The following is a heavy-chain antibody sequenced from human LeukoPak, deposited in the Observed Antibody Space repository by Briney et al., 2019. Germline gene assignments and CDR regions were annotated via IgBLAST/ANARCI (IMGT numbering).Heavy chain of an antibody. J-gene: IGHJ4*02. CDR3: ARDLDSYGSY. D-gene: IGHD5-18*01. CDR2: IYSDGST. Sequence: GGSLRLSCAASGFTVSRNYMSWVRQAPGKGLEWVAVIYSDGSTYYADSVKGRFTISRDNSKNTVFLQVNSLRAEDTAVYYCARDLDSYGSYWGQGTLVTVSS. V-gene: IGHV3-53*01. CDR1: GFTVSRNY.